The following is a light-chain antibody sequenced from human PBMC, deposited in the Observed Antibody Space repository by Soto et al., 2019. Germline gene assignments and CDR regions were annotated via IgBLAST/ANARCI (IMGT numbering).Light chain of an antibody. CDR1: NSDVGGRNS. CDR2: DVS. V-gene: IGLV2-14*01. Sequence: QSVLTQPASVSGSPGQSITISCTGGNSDVGGRNSVSWYQQHPDKVPKLIIFDVSSRPSGVSDRFSASKSGDTASLTISGLQAEDEADYYCSSSTATDTLVFGTGTKVTVL. CDR3: SSSTATDTLV. J-gene: IGLJ1*01.